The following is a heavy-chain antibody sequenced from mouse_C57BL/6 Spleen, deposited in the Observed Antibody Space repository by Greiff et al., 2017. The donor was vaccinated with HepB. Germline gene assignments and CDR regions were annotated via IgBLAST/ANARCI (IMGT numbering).Heavy chain of an antibody. V-gene: IGHV1-55*01. CDR3: ARSGDYDGIAY. D-gene: IGHD2-4*01. CDR1: GYTFTSYW. J-gene: IGHJ3*01. Sequence: QVQLQQSGAELVKPGASVKMSCKASGYTFTSYWITWVKQRPGQGLEWIGDIYPGSGSTNYNEKFKSKATLTVDTSSSTAYMQLSSLTSEDSAVYYCARSGDYDGIAYWGQGTLVTVSA. CDR2: IYPGSGST.